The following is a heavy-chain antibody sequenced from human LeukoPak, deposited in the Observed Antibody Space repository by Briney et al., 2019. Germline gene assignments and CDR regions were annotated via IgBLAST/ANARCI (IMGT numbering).Heavy chain of an antibody. V-gene: IGHV4-59*01. J-gene: IGHJ5*02. CDR2: IYYSGST. CDR1: GGSISSYY. CDR3: AREGDNYGNWFDP. D-gene: IGHD5-18*01. Sequence: SETLSLTCTVSGGSISSYYWSWIRQPPGKGLEWIGYIYYSGSTNYNPSLKSRVTISLDTSKHQFSLKLSSVTAADTAVYYCAREGDNYGNWFDPWGQGTLVTVSS.